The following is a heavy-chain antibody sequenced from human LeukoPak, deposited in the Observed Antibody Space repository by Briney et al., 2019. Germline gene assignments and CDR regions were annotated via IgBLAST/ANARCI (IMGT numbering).Heavy chain of an antibody. CDR2: IKQDGSEK. V-gene: IGHV3-7*01. Sequence: GGSLRLSCAASGFTFSSYWMSWVRQAPGKGLEGVANIKQDGSEKYYVDSVKGRFTISRDNAKNTLYLQMNSLRAEDTAVYYCARDLVVPAAIRGYYYYGMDVWGQGTTVTVSS. D-gene: IGHD2-2*02. J-gene: IGHJ6*02. CDR3: ARDLVVPAAIRGYYYYGMDV. CDR1: GFTFSSYW.